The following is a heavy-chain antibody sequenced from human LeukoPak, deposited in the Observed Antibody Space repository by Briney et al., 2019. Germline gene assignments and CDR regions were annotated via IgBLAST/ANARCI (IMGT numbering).Heavy chain of an antibody. D-gene: IGHD6-6*01. V-gene: IGHV5-51*01. J-gene: IGHJ5*02. CDR2: IYPADSDT. CDR3: ARHPVAARDPYNWFDP. Sequence: GESLKISCKGSGYSFTSYWIGWVRQMPGKGLEWMGIIYPADSDTRYSPSFQGQVTISADKSISTAYLQWSSLKASDSAMYYCARHPVAARDPYNWFDPWGQGTLVTVSS. CDR1: GYSFTSYW.